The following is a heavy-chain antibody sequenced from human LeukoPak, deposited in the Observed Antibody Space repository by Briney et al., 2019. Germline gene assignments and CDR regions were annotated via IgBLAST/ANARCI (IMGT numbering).Heavy chain of an antibody. J-gene: IGHJ4*02. CDR3: AKVSFLHYYGSGSYVDY. D-gene: IGHD3-10*01. Sequence: GGSLRLSCAASGFTFSSYAMHWVRQAPGKGLEWVAVISYDGSNKYYADSVKGRFTISRDNSKNTLYLQMNNLRAEDTAVYYCAKVSFLHYYGSGSYVDYWGQGTLVTVSS. CDR2: ISYDGSNK. V-gene: IGHV3-30-3*01. CDR1: GFTFSSYA.